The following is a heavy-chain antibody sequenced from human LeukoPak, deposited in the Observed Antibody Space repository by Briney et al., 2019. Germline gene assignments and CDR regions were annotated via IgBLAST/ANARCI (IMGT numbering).Heavy chain of an antibody. CDR1: GGSISSGSYY. J-gene: IGHJ3*02. V-gene: IGHV4-39*07. Sequence: PSETLSLTCTVSGGSISSGSYYWSWIRQPAGKGLEWIGSIYYSGSTYYNPSLSSRVTLSVDTSKDQFSLKLTSVTAADTAVYYCARWGETSTSQLPAFDIWGQGTMVTVSS. CDR3: ARWGETSTSQLPAFDI. D-gene: IGHD3-10*01. CDR2: IYYSGST.